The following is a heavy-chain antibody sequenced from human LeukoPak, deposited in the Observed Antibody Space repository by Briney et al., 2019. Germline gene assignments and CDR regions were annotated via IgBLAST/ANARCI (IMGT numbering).Heavy chain of an antibody. CDR3: ARRAGAYSHPYDY. CDR1: GFTVSSNS. J-gene: IGHJ4*02. Sequence: GSLRLSCTVSGFTVSSNSMSWVRQAPGKGLEWVSFIYSDNTHYSDSVKGRFTISRDNSKNTLYLQMNSLRAEDTAVYYCARRAGAYSHPYDYWGQGTLVTVS. D-gene: IGHD4/OR15-4a*01. V-gene: IGHV3-53*01. CDR2: IYSDNT.